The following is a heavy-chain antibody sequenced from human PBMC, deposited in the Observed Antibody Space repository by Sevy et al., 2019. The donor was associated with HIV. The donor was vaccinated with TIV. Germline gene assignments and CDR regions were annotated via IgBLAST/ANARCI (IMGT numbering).Heavy chain of an antibody. V-gene: IGHV3-11*01. CDR3: ARAGYCTGGSCXRFFDX. Sequence: GGSLRLSCAASGFSFSDYYMSWIRQAPGEGLEWVSYISSSGGTMYYADSVKGRFTISRDNTKNSLYLQMNSLRAEDTAVYYCARAGYCTGGSCXRFFDXXGQGTLVTVSS. D-gene: IGHD2-15*01. CDR2: ISSSGGTM. J-gene: IGHJ4*02. CDR1: GFSFSDYY.